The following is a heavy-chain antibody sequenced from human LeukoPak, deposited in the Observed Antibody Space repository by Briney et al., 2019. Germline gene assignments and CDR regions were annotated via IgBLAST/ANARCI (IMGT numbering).Heavy chain of an antibody. CDR2: ISGSGGST. J-gene: IGHJ4*02. Sequence: PGGSLRLSCAASGFTFSSSAMSWVRQAPGKGLEWVSGISGSGGSTYYADSVKGRFTISRGNSKNTLYLQMNSLRAEDTAVYYCAKSESRSSTWYAYWGQGTLVTVSS. D-gene: IGHD6-13*01. V-gene: IGHV3-23*01. CDR1: GFTFSSSA. CDR3: AKSESRSSTWYAY.